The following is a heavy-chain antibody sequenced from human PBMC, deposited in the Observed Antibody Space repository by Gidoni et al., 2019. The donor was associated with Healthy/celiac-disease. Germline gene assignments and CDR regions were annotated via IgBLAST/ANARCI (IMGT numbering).Heavy chain of an antibody. J-gene: IGHJ4*02. D-gene: IGHD3-3*01. CDR1: GFSLSNARMG. CDR2: IFSNDEK. CDR3: ARIPSYDFWSGYAYYFDY. Sequence: QVTLKESGPVLVKPTETLTLTCTVSGFSLSNARMGVSWIRQPPGKALEWLAHIFSNDEKSYSTSLKSRLTISKDTSKSQVVLTMTNMDPVDTATYYCARIPSYDFWSGYAYYFDYWGQGTLVTVSS. V-gene: IGHV2-26*01.